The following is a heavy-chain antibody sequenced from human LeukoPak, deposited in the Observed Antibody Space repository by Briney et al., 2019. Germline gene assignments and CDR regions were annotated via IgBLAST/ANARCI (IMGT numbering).Heavy chain of an antibody. J-gene: IGHJ5*02. CDR1: GYTFTGYY. CDR3: ARGRAARPFYWFDP. CDR2: INPNSGGT. Sequence: ASVKVSCKASGYTFTGYYMHWVRQAPGQGLEWMGWINPNSGGTNYAQKFQGRVTITRDTSVSTAYMELSRLRSDDTAVYYCARGRAARPFYWFDPWGQGTLVTVSS. D-gene: IGHD6-6*01. V-gene: IGHV1-2*02.